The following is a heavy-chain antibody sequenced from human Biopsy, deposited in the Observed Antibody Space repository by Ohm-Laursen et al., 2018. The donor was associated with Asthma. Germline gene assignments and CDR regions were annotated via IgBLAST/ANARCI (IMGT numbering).Heavy chain of an antibody. V-gene: IGHV3-11*01. Sequence: SLRLSCTASGFTFSDYYMSWIRQAPGKGLEWVSYINGKSNSIEYADSVKGRFTISRDNAKNSLYLQMNSLRAEDTAVYYCAGGVVGDSPLCNYWGQGTLVTVSS. CDR3: AGGVVGDSPLCNY. J-gene: IGHJ4*02. CDR1: GFTFSDYY. CDR2: INGKSNSI. D-gene: IGHD2-21*02.